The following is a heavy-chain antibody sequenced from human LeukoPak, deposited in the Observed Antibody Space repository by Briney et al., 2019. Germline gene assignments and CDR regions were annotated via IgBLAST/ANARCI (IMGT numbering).Heavy chain of an antibody. Sequence: GGSLRLSCAASGFTFSSYAMHWVRQAPGKGLEWVAVISHDGSNKYYADSVKGRFTISRDNSKNTLYLQMNSLRAEDTAVYYCARVRTPFVVVPAAMPGYWDQGTLVTVSS. CDR2: ISHDGSNK. V-gene: IGHV3-30-3*01. CDR3: ARVRTPFVVVPAAMPGY. J-gene: IGHJ4*02. CDR1: GFTFSSYA. D-gene: IGHD2-2*01.